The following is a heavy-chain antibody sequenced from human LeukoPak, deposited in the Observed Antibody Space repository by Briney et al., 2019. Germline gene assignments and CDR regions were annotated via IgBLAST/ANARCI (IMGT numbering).Heavy chain of an antibody. CDR3: ARDGRHRYYYDSSGFYGSWFDP. J-gene: IGHJ5*02. V-gene: IGHV1-46*01. D-gene: IGHD3-22*01. CDR1: GYTFINYY. Sequence: ASVKVSCKASGYTFINYYIHWVRQAPGQGLEWMGIINPSGGSTTYPQKFQGRVTMTRDMSTSTVYMDLSSLRSDDTAVYYCARDGRHRYYYDSSGFYGSWFDPWGQGTLVTVSS. CDR2: INPSGGST.